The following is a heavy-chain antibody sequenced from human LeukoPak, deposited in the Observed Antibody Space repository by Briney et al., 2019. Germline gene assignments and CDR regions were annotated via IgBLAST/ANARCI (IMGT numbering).Heavy chain of an antibody. Sequence: SETLSLTCTVSGGSISSYYWSWIRQPPGKGLEWIGYIYTSGSTNYNPSLKSRVTMSVDTSKNRFSLKLSSVTAADTAVYYCARDPLVVVAATPSWYFDLWGRGTLVTVSS. V-gene: IGHV4-4*09. CDR3: ARDPLVVVAATPSWYFDL. CDR2: IYTSGST. J-gene: IGHJ2*01. D-gene: IGHD2-15*01. CDR1: GGSISSYY.